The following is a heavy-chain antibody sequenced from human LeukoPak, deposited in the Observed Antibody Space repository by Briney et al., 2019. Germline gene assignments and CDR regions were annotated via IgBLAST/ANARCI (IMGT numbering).Heavy chain of an antibody. J-gene: IGHJ4*02. CDR3: ARESSSGHYFDY. CDR1: GYSISSGYY. D-gene: IGHD6-25*01. V-gene: IGHV4-38-2*02. CDR2: IYHSGST. Sequence: SETLSLTCTVSGYSISSGYYWGWIRQPPGKGLEWIGSIYHSGSTYYNPSLKSRVTISVDTSKNQFSLKLSPVTAADTAVYYCARESSSGHYFDYWGQGTLVTVSS.